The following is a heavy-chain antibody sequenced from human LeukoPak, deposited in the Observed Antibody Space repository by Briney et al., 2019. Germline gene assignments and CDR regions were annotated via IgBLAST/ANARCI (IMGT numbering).Heavy chain of an antibody. CDR2: ISGSGGST. Sequence: GGSLRLSCTASGFPFSGYWISWVRQAPGKGLEWVSAISGSGGSTYYADSVKGRFTISRDNSKNTLYLQMNSLRAEDTAVYYCAKDRAPIVVVPAAIGYYGMDVWGQGTTVTVSS. CDR3: AKDRAPIVVVPAAIGYYGMDV. J-gene: IGHJ6*02. CDR1: GFPFSGYW. D-gene: IGHD2-2*01. V-gene: IGHV3-23*01.